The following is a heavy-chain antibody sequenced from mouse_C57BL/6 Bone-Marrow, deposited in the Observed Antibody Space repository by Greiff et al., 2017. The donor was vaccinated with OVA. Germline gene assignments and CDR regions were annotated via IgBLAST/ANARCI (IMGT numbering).Heavy chain of an antibody. CDR3: ARVGIITTARYFDV. D-gene: IGHD1-1*01. J-gene: IGHJ1*03. CDR1: GYTFTSYG. V-gene: IGHV1-81*01. Sequence: QVQLKESGAVLARPGASVKLSCKASGYTFTSYGISWVKQRTGQGLEWIGEIYPRSGNTYYNEKFKGKATLTADKSSSTAYMELRSLTSEDSAVYFCARVGIITTARYFDVWGTGTTVTVSS. CDR2: IYPRSGNT.